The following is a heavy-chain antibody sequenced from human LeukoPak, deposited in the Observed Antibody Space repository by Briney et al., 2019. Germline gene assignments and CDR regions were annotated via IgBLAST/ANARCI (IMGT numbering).Heavy chain of an antibody. CDR2: IYYSGST. V-gene: IGHV4-59*01. J-gene: IGHJ6*02. Sequence: SSETLSLTCTVSGGSISSYYWSWIRQPPGKGLEWIGYIYYSGSTNYNPSLKSRVTISVDTSKNQFSLKLSSVTAADTAVYYCARDNWNYVSSMDVWGQGTTVTVSS. CDR3: ARDNWNYVSSMDV. CDR1: GGSISSYY. D-gene: IGHD1-7*01.